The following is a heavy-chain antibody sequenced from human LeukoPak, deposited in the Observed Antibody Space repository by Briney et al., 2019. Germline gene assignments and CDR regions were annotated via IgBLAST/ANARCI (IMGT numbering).Heavy chain of an antibody. D-gene: IGHD2-2*01. CDR3: ACLVPAAMD. CDR2: INHSGST. CDR1: GGSFSGYY. Sequence: KPSETLSLTCAIYGGSFSGYYWSWIRQPPGKGLEWIGEINHSGSTNYNPSLKSRVTISVDTSKNQFSLKLSSVTAADTAVYYCACLVPAAMDWGQGTLVTVSS. J-gene: IGHJ4*02. V-gene: IGHV4-34*01.